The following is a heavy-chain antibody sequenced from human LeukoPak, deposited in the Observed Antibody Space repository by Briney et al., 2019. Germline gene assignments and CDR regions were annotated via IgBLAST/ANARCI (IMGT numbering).Heavy chain of an antibody. CDR2: IYYSGST. J-gene: IGHJ4*02. CDR3: ARTKYSSGWYVVRSGDPFDY. V-gene: IGHV4-30-4*08. D-gene: IGHD6-19*01. CDR1: SGSISSGDYY. Sequence: SQTLSLACTVSSGSISSGDYYWTWIRQPPGKGLEWIGYIYYSGSTYYNPSLKSRVTISVDTSKNQFSLKLSSVTAADTAVYYCARTKYSSGWYVVRSGDPFDYWGQGTLVTVSS.